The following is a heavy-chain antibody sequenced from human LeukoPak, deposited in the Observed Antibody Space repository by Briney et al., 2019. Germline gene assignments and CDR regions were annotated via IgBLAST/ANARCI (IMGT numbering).Heavy chain of an antibody. CDR2: IYYSGST. J-gene: IGHJ5*02. CDR1: GGSISSYY. CDR3: ARVNIVVVPAATNWFDP. V-gene: IGHV4-59*01. Sequence: PSETLSLTCTASGGSISSYYWGWIRQPPGKGLEWIGYIYYSGSTNYNPSLKSRVTISVDTSKNQFSLKLSSVTAADTAVYYCARVNIVVVPAATNWFDPWGQGTLVTVSS. D-gene: IGHD2-2*01.